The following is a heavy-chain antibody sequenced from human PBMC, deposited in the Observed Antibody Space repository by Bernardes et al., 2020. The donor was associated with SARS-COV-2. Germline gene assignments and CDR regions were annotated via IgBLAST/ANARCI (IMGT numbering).Heavy chain of an antibody. Sequence: GWSLIRSCAASGFRFGSHWMNWVRQAPGQGLEWVANIKQDGTEINYVDSVKGRFTVSRDNSMNSLYLQMNNLRAEDTAVYYCVRRSPSTRPAGMPTFYYSLDVWGKGTTVTVSS. CDR1: GFRFGSHW. V-gene: IGHV3-7*01. CDR2: IKQDGTEI. CDR3: VRRSPSTRPAGMPTFYYSLDV. J-gene: IGHJ6*04. D-gene: IGHD6-6*01.